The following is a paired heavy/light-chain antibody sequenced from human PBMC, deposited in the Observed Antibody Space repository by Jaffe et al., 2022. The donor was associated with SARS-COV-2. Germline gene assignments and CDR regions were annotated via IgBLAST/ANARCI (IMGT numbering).Heavy chain of an antibody. CDR3: ARRPLYYDFWSGSDY. J-gene: IGHJ4*02. CDR2: INAGTGNT. CDR1: GYTFTGYA. Sequence: QVQLVQSGAEVKKPGASVKVSCKASGYTFTGYALHWVRQAPGQRLEWMGWINAGTGNTRYSQKFQGRVTITRDTSASTAYMELSSLRSEDTAVYYCARRPLYYDFWSGSDYWGQGTLVTVSS. V-gene: IGHV1-3*01. D-gene: IGHD3-3*01.
Light chain of an antibody. V-gene: IGKV3-20*01. CDR1: QSVSSRY. CDR3: QQYGSSLWT. Sequence: EIVLTQSAGTLSLSPGERATLSCRASQSVSSRYLAWYQQKPGQAPRLLIYGASSRATGIPDRFSGSGSGTDFTLTISRLEPEDFAVYYCQQYGSSLWTFGQGTKVEIK. CDR2: GAS. J-gene: IGKJ1*01.